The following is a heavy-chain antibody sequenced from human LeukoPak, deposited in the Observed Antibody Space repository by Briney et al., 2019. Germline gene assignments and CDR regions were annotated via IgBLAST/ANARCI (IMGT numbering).Heavy chain of an antibody. V-gene: IGHV3-30*04. CDR3: ARRPPYDTPIDY. J-gene: IGHJ4*02. CDR2: ISYDGSNK. D-gene: IGHD3-3*01. Sequence: GRSLRLSCAASGITFSSYAMHWVRQAPGKGLEWVAVISYDGSNKYYADPVKGRFTISRDNSKNTLYLQMNSLRAEDTAVYYCARRPPYDTPIDYWGQGTLVAVSS. CDR1: GITFSSYA.